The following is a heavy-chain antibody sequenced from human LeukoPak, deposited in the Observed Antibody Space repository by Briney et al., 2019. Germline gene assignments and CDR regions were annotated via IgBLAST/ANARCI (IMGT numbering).Heavy chain of an antibody. CDR1: GFTFSSYG. J-gene: IGHJ4*02. CDR2: IRYDGSNK. D-gene: IGHD7-27*01. CDR3: AIINAWGSESDY. Sequence: GGSLRLSCAASGFTFSSYGMHWVRQAPGKGLEWVAFIRYDGSNKYYADSVKGRFTISRDNSKNTLYLQMNSLRAEDTAVYYCAIINAWGSESDYWGQGILVTVSS. V-gene: IGHV3-30*02.